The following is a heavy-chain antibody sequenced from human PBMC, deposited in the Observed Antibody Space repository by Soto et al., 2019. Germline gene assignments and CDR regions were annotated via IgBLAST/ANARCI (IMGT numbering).Heavy chain of an antibody. CDR3: ARRTVVTPAISDI. V-gene: IGHV5-51*01. J-gene: IGHJ3*02. CDR1: GYNFANYG. Sequence: GESLRVSCNGAGYNFANYGMGGGRQMAGNDLGWMGIIYPSDSDTKYNPSFQGQVTISADTSISTAYLQWSSLKASDTAISYCARRTVVTPAISDISGQGTVVNVSS. CDR2: IYPSDSDT. D-gene: IGHD2-21*02.